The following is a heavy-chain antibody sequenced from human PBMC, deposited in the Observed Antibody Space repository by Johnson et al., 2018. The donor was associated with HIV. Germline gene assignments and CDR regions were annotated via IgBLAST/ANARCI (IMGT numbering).Heavy chain of an antibody. CDR2: IHQDGTKT. CDR3: ARDQGTSSGWPEAFDI. J-gene: IGHJ3*02. CDR1: GFTLDNYW. D-gene: IGHD6-19*01. V-gene: IGHV3-7*01. Sequence: VQLVESGGGLVQPGGSLRLSCAASGFTLDNYWMTWVRQAPGKGLEWVAHIHQDGTKTSLADTVKGRFTIFRDSATNSLDLQMNSLTDADTAFYYCARDQGTSSGWPEAFDIWGQGTLVTVSA.